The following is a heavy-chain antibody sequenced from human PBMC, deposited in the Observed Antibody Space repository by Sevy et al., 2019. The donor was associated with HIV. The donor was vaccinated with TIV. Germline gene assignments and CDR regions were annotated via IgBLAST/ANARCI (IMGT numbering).Heavy chain of an antibody. J-gene: IGHJ3*02. D-gene: IGHD3-22*01. CDR2: IWYDGSNK. Sequence: GGSLRLSCAASGFTFSSYGMHWVRQAPGKGLEWVAVIWYDGSNKYYADSVKGRFTISRDNSKNTLYLQMNSLRAEDPAVYYCARPRRDYYDSSGYLGFDIWGQGTMVTVSS. CDR1: GFTFSSYG. CDR3: ARPRRDYYDSSGYLGFDI. V-gene: IGHV3-33*01.